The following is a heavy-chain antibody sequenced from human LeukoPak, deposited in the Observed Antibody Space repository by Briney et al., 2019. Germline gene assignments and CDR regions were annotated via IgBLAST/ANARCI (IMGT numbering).Heavy chain of an antibody. CDR1: GGSFSGYY. V-gene: IGHV4-34*01. J-gene: IGHJ4*02. CDR3: ARGLGSGSYYNGG. D-gene: IGHD3-10*01. CDR2: INHSGST. Sequence: SSETLSLTCAVHGGSFSGYYRSWIRQPPGKGLEWIGEINHSGSTNYNPSLKSRVTISVDTSKNQFSLKLNSVTAADTAVYYCARGLGSGSYYNGGWGQGTLVTVSS.